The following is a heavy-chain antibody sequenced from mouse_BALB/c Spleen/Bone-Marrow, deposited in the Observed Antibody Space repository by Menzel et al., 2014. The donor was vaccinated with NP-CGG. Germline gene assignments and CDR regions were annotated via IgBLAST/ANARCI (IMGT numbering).Heavy chain of an antibody. J-gene: IGHJ2*01. CDR2: IWAGGST. CDR3: AREGPTMIMTDFDY. V-gene: IGHV2-9*02. Sequence: VQGVESGPGLVAPSQSLSITCTVSGFSLTSYGVHWVRQPPGKGLEWLGVIWAGGSTNYNSALMSRLSISKDNSKSXVFLKMNSLQTDDTAMYYCAREGPTMIMTDFDYWGQGTTLTVSS. CDR1: GFSLTSYG. D-gene: IGHD2-4*01.